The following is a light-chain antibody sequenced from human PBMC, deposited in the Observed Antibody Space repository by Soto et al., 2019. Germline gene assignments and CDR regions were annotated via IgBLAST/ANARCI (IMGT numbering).Light chain of an antibody. J-gene: IGLJ1*01. CDR3: SSYTTTSLGV. Sequence: QSALTQPASMSGSPGQSVTISCAGTSSDIGGYNYVSWYQQHPGKAPKLIIYEVSDRPSGISNRFSGSKSGTTASLTISGLQAEDEADYYCSSYTTTSLGVFGTGTKVTVL. V-gene: IGLV2-14*01. CDR1: SSDIGGYNY. CDR2: EVS.